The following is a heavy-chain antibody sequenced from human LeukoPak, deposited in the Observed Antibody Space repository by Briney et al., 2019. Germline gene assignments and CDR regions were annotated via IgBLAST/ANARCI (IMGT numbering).Heavy chain of an antibody. CDR2: MSDSETT. V-gene: IGHV4-59*11. D-gene: IGHD5-18*01. Sequence: SETLSLTCTVSGVSISSHYWSWLRQPPGKGLEWIGYMSDSETTKDNPSLKSRIPLSADTSMNQFSLRLSSVTAADTAVYYCATIKRGSIFGYFDFWGQGILVTVSS. CDR3: ATIKRGSIFGYFDF. J-gene: IGHJ4*02. CDR1: GVSISSHY.